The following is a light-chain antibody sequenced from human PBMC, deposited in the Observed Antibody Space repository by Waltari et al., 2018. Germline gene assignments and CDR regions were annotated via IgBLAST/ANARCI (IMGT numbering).Light chain of an antibody. Sequence: SFVLTQPPSVSVAPGKTARITCGGNNIGNKNVHWYQQKPGQAPVLVIYYDPDRPSGIPERFAGSNSGNTATLTITRVEAGDEADYYCQVWDSSSDHRGVFGGGTKLTVL. CDR1: NIGNKN. J-gene: IGLJ3*02. V-gene: IGLV3-21*04. CDR2: YDP. CDR3: QVWDSSSDHRGV.